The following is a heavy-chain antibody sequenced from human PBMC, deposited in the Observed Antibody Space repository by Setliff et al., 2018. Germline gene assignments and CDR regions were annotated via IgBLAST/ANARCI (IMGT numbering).Heavy chain of an antibody. J-gene: IGHJ6*03. CDR1: GATFSSYG. CDR2: TIPMFGTT. CDR3: VREGVDSRSSTDYRYYMDV. Sequence: GASVKVSCKASGATFSSYGISWVRQAPGQGLEWMGGTIPMFGTTKYAQKFQGRLTIITDESTNTAFMQLSSLRSDDTAVYYCVREGVDSRSSTDYRYYMDVWGKGTTVTVSS. D-gene: IGHD3-22*01. V-gene: IGHV1-69*05.